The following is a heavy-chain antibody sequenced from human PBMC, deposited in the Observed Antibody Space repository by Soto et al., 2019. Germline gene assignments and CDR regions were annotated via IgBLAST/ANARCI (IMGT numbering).Heavy chain of an antibody. CDR2: ISSSSSYI. CDR3: ARDPGDFWSGYYNSYGMDV. J-gene: IGHJ6*02. Sequence: PGGSLRLSCAASGFTFSSYSMNWVRQAPGKGLECVSSISSSSSYIYYADSVKGRFTISRDNAKNSLYLQMNSLRAEDTAVYYCARDPGDFWSGYYNSYGMDVWGQGTTVTVSS. D-gene: IGHD3-3*01. V-gene: IGHV3-21*01. CDR1: GFTFSSYS.